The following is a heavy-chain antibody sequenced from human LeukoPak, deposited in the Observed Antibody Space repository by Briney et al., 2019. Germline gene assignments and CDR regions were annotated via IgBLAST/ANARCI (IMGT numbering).Heavy chain of an antibody. CDR1: GGTFSSYA. CDR2: IIPIFGTA. V-gene: IGHV1-69*13. D-gene: IGHD3-3*01. CDR3: ASGPPITIFGVVISSYFDY. Sequence: ASVKVTCKASGGTFSSYAISWVRQAPGQGLEWMGGIIPIFGTANYAQKFQGRVTITADESTSTAYMELSSLRSEDTAVYYCASGPPITIFGVVISSYFDYWGQETLVTVSS. J-gene: IGHJ4*02.